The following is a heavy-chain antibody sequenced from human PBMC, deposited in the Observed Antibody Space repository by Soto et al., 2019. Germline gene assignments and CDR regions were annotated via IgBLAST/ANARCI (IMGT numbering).Heavy chain of an antibody. J-gene: IGHJ5*02. Sequence: SETLSLTCTVSGDSISNGGYYWSWIRRNPGKGLEWIGYIYYTRNTYYNPSLKSRITISIDTSENQFFLALNSVTAADTAVYYCARAVVPYDRTGYSYEGTWFDPWGQGTRVTVSS. V-gene: IGHV4-31*03. CDR3: ARAVVPYDRTGYSYEGTWFDP. CDR1: GDSISNGGYY. CDR2: IYYTRNT. D-gene: IGHD3-22*01.